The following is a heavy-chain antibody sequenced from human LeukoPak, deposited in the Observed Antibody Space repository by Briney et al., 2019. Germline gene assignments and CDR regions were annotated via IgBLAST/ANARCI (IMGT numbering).Heavy chain of an antibody. Sequence: GSLRLSCAASGFTFSSYAMSWVRQAPGKGLEWVSAISGSGGSTYYADSVQGRFTISRDNSKNTLYLQMNSLRAEDTAAYSCAKSRGYSYGYGGEAFDIWGQGTMVTVSS. CDR2: ISGSGGST. D-gene: IGHD5-18*01. CDR3: AKSRGYSYGYGGEAFDI. V-gene: IGHV3-23*01. J-gene: IGHJ3*02. CDR1: GFTFSSYA.